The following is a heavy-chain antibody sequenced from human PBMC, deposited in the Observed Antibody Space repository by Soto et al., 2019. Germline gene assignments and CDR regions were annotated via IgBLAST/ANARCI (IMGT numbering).Heavy chain of an antibody. Sequence: SETLSLTCSVSGGSISSSSYYWGWIRQPPGKGLEWIGSIYYSGSSYYNPSLKGRVTLPVDTSENKFSLRLSSVTAADTAVYYCATITRAYYMDVWGKGTTVTVSS. CDR3: ATITRAYYMDV. V-gene: IGHV4-39*01. D-gene: IGHD3-10*01. J-gene: IGHJ6*03. CDR1: GGSISSSSYY. CDR2: IYYSGSS.